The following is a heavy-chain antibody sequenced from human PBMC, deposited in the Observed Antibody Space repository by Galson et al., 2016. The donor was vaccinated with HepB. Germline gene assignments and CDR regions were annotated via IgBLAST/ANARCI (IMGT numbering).Heavy chain of an antibody. CDR1: GFIFDDYA. V-gene: IGHV3-43D*04. Sequence: SLRLSCAASGFIFDDYAMHWVRQAPGQGLEWVSLISWDGGRTDYADSVKGRFTISRDNSRNSLYLQMNSLTPGDTAVYYCAKSMGFGESAVVAFAIWGQGTMVTCSS. CDR3: AKSMGFGESAVVAFAI. CDR2: ISWDGGRT. J-gene: IGHJ3*02. D-gene: IGHD3-10*01.